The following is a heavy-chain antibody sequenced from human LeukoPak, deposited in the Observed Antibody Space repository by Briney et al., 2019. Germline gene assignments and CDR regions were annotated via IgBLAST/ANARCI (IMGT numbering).Heavy chain of an antibody. CDR1: GFSFSSYA. D-gene: IGHD1-20*01. V-gene: IGHV3-23*01. CDR2: ISGSGGST. CDR3: ARRGITGTSIDY. J-gene: IGHJ4*02. Sequence: GGSLRLSCAASGFSFSSYAMGWVRQAPGKGLEWVSAISGSGGSTYYADSVKGRFTISRDNSKNTLYLLMNSLRVEDTAFYYCARRGITGTSIDYWGQGTLVTVSS.